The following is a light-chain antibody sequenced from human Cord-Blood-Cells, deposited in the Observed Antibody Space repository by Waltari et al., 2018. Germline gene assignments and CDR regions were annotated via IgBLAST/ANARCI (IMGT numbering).Light chain of an antibody. CDR2: DVS. J-gene: IGLJ3*02. Sequence: QSALTQPASVSWSPGQSITISCTGTSSHVGGYNYVSWYQQHPGKAPKLMIYDVSNRPSGVSNRFSGSKSGNTASLTISGLQAEDEADYYCSSYTSSSTWVFGGGTKLTVL. CDR1: SSHVGGYNY. CDR3: SSYTSSSTWV. V-gene: IGLV2-14*01.